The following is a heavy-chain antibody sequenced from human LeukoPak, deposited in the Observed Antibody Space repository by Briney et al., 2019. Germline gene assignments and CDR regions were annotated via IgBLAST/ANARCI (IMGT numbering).Heavy chain of an antibody. CDR3: ARDRGVATIYGMDV. D-gene: IGHD3-3*01. J-gene: IGHJ6*04. CDR1: GGTFSSYA. Sequence: GASVKVSCKASGGTFSSYAISWVRQAPGQGLEWMGGIIPIFGTANYAQKFQGRVTITADESTSTAYMELSSLRSGDTAVYYCARDRGVATIYGMDVWGKGTTVTVSS. CDR2: IIPIFGTA. V-gene: IGHV1-69*13.